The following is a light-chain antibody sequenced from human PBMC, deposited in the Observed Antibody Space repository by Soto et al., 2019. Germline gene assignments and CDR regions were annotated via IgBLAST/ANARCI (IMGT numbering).Light chain of an antibody. CDR2: DVT. J-gene: IGLJ1*01. CDR1: SRDIGAYDY. CDR3: SSYTSSSTPYV. V-gene: IGLV2-14*04. Sequence: GLHGQSLPITRNERSRDIGAYDYVSWYQQRPVKAPKLMIFDVTNRPSGVSDRFSGSKSGNTASLTISGLQTEDEADYYCSSYTSSSTPYVFGTGTKVTVL.